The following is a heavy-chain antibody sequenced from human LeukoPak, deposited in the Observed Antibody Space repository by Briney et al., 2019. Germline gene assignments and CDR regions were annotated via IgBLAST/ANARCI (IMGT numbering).Heavy chain of an antibody. V-gene: IGHV1-18*01. CDR2: MNPNSGNT. D-gene: IGHD1-26*01. Sequence: GASVKVSCKASGYTFTSYDINWVRQATGQGLEWMGWMNPNSGNTNYAQKLQGRVTMTTDTSTSTAYMELRSLRSDDTAVYYCAREGGSYYGSYFDYWGQGTLVTVSS. CDR1: GYTFTSYD. J-gene: IGHJ4*02. CDR3: AREGGSYYGSYFDY.